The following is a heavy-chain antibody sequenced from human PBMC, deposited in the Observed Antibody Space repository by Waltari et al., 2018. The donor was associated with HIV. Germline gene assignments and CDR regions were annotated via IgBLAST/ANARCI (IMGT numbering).Heavy chain of an antibody. CDR3: ASIAYCGGDCYPRGMDV. Sequence: EVQLVESGGGLVQTGGSLRLSCAASGFTVSSTYMSWVRQAPGKGLEWVSVIYSGGSTYYADSVKGRFTISRDNSKNTLYLQMNSLRAEDTAVYYCASIAYCGGDCYPRGMDVWGQGTTVTVSS. CDR1: GFTVSSTY. CDR2: IYSGGST. D-gene: IGHD2-21*02. V-gene: IGHV3-66*01. J-gene: IGHJ6*02.